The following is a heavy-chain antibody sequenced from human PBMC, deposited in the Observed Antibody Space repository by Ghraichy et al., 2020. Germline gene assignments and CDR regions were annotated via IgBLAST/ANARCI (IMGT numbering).Heavy chain of an antibody. D-gene: IGHD2-8*01. J-gene: IGHJ4*02. V-gene: IGHV4-34*01. CDR2: INHSGST. CDR1: GGSFSGYY. Sequence: SETLSLTCAVYGGSFSGYYWSWIRQPPGKGLEWIGEINHSGSTNYNPSLKSRVTISVDTSKNQFSLKLSSVTAADTAVYYCARHWVDYVNGVLVPSPPHYWGQGTLVTVSS. CDR3: ARHWVDYVNGVLVPSPPHY.